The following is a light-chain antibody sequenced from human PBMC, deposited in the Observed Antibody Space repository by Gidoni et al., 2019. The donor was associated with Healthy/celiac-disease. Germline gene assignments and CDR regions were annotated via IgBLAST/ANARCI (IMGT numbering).Light chain of an antibody. CDR3: QQYDSSSWT. CDR2: GAS. J-gene: IGKJ1*01. V-gene: IGKV3-20*01. Sequence: EIVLTQSPGTLSLSPGERATLSCRASQSVSSSYLAWYQQKPGQAPRLLIYGASSRATGIPDRFSGSWSGTDFTLTINRLEPEDFAVYYCQQYDSSSWTFGQGTKVEIK. CDR1: QSVSSSY.